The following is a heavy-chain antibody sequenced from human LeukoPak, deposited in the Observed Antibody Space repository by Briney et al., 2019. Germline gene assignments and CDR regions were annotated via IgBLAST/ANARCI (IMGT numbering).Heavy chain of an antibody. CDR2: ISWNSGSI. Sequence: GGSLRRSCAASGFTFDDYAMHWVRQAPGMGLEWVSGISWNSGSIGYADSVKGRFTISRDNAKNSLYLQMNSLRAEDTALYYCAKGVGIKPGAFDIWGQGTMVTVSS. CDR3: AKGVGIKPGAFDI. CDR1: GFTFDDYA. J-gene: IGHJ3*02. V-gene: IGHV3-9*01. D-gene: IGHD1-14*01.